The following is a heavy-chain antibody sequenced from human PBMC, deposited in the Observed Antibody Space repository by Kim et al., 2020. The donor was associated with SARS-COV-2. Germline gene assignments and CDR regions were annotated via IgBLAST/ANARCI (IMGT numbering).Heavy chain of an antibody. V-gene: IGHV3-11*06. J-gene: IGHJ6*02. CDR3: ARDGIAVAGTYYYYGMDV. D-gene: IGHD6-19*01. Sequence: VKGRFTISRDKAKNSLYLQMNSLRAEDTAVYYCARDGIAVAGTYYYYGMDVWGQGTTVTVSS.